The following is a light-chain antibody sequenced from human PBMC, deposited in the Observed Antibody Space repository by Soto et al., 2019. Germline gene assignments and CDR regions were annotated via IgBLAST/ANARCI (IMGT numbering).Light chain of an antibody. CDR1: QSVSSSY. Sequence: EIVLTQSPGTLSLSPGERATLSCRASQSVSSSYLAWCQQKPGQAPRLLIYGASSRATGIPDRFSGSGSGTDFTLTISRLEPEDFAVYYCQQYGSSPWTFGQGTNVDIK. CDR3: QQYGSSPWT. V-gene: IGKV3-20*01. CDR2: GAS. J-gene: IGKJ1*01.